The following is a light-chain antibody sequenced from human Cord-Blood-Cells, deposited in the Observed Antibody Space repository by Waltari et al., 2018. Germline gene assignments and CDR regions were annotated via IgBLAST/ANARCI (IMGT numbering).Light chain of an antibody. J-gene: IGLJ3*02. CDR1: ELSKQN. CDR2: KDS. V-gene: IGLV3-25*02. Sequence: SYELTQPPSVSVSPGKTARITCSGDELSKQNASWYQQKPGQAPVLVIYKDSERPSGIPGRFSGSSSGTTVTLTISGVQAEDEADYYCQSADSSGTWVFGGGTKLTVL. CDR3: QSADSSGTWV.